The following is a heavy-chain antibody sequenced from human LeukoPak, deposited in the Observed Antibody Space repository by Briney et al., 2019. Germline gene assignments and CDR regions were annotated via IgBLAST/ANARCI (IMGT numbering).Heavy chain of an antibody. CDR1: GFTFSSYG. J-gene: IGHJ4*02. D-gene: IGHD3-10*01. CDR2: ITATSSST. Sequence: GGSLRLSCAASGFTFSSYGMSWVRQAPGKGLEWVSAITATSSSTHDADSVQGRFTISRDNSKNTLYLQMNSLRAEDTAVYYCARDFYGLLWFGELAHYFDYWGQGTLVTVSS. CDR3: ARDFYGLLWFGELAHYFDY. V-gene: IGHV3-23*01.